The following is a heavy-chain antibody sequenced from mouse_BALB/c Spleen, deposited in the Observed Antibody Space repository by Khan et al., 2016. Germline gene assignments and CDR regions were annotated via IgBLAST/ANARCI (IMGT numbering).Heavy chain of an antibody. CDR1: GYSITSDYA. D-gene: IGHD1-1*01. CDR2: IGSSGST. J-gene: IGHJ1*01. V-gene: IGHV3-2*02. CDR3: ARNLHYFGSSYWYFDV. Sequence: EVQLQESGPGLVKPSQSLSLTCTVTGYSITSDYAWNWFRQFPGNKLEWMGYIGSSGSTSYNPSLKSRISITRDTSRNQFFLQLNSVTTEDTSTYYCARNLHYFGSSYWYFDVWGAGTTVTVSS.